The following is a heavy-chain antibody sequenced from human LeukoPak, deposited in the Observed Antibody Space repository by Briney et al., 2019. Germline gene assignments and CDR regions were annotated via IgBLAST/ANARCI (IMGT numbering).Heavy chain of an antibody. Sequence: GGSLRVSCAASGYTFSSYAMHWVRQAPGKGLEWVAVISYDGINKYYADSVKGRFTISRDNSKNTLYLQMNSLRADDTAVYYCARDSGAIMITFGGANAFDIWGQGTMVTVSS. J-gene: IGHJ3*02. CDR2: ISYDGINK. V-gene: IGHV3-30*04. CDR3: ARDSGAIMITFGGANAFDI. CDR1: GYTFSSYA. D-gene: IGHD3-16*01.